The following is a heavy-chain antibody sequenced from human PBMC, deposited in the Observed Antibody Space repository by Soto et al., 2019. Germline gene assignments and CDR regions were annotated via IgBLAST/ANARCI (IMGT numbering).Heavy chain of an antibody. CDR3: ARHDGYSGYDYGGYFDY. CDR1: GGSISSSSYY. D-gene: IGHD5-12*01. J-gene: IGHJ4*02. Sequence: QLQLQESGPGLVKPSETLSLTCTVSGGSISSSSYYWGWIRQPPGKGLEWIGSIYYSGSTYYNPSLKSRVTISVDTSKNPFSLKLSSVTAADTAVYYCARHDGYSGYDYGGYFDYWGQGTLVTVSS. V-gene: IGHV4-39*01. CDR2: IYYSGST.